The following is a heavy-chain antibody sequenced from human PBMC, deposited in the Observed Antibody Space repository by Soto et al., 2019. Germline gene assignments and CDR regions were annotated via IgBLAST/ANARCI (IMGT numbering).Heavy chain of an antibody. J-gene: IGHJ4*02. CDR3: ARPDIVAAYSSRWYGGYYFDY. CDR2: ISYDGSNK. CDR1: GFTLSSYA. V-gene: IGHV3-30-3*01. Sequence: QVQLVESGGGVVQPGRSLRLSCAASGFTLSSYAMHWVRQAPGKGLEWVALISYDGSNKYYADSVKGRFTISRDNSKNTLYLQMNSLRAEDTAVYYCARPDIVAAYSSRWYGGYYFDYWGQGTLVTVSS. D-gene: IGHD6-19*01.